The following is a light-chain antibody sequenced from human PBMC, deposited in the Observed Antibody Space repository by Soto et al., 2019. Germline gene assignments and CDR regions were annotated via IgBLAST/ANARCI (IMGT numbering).Light chain of an antibody. Sequence: EIVLTQSPGTLSLSPGESATLSCRASQSVNNNYLAWYQQKPGQPPKLLIFGPSSRATGIPDRFRGSGSGTDFILTISRLEPEDFAVYYCQQFGGSPPVTFGGGTKVEIK. CDR2: GPS. J-gene: IGKJ4*01. CDR3: QQFGGSPPVT. V-gene: IGKV3-20*01. CDR1: QSVNNNY.